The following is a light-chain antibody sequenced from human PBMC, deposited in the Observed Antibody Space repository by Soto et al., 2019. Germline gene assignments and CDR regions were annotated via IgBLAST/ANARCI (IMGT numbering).Light chain of an antibody. CDR3: SSYTSSTRG. CDR2: EVS. Sequence: QSVLTQPASVSGSPGQSITISCTGTSSDVGGYNYVSWYQQHPGKAPKLMIYEVSNRPSGVSNRFSGSKSGNTASLTISGLQAEDEADYYCSSYTSSTRGXGTGTKVTV. CDR1: SSDVGGYNY. J-gene: IGLJ1*01. V-gene: IGLV2-14*01.